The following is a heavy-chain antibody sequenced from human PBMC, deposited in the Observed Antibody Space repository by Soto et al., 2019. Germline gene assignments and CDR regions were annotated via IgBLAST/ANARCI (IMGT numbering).Heavy chain of an antibody. J-gene: IGHJ6*02. CDR3: ARDQPYYDFWSGYYGGYYYYYGMDV. Sequence: PXATLALTCTVSGGSISSYYWSWIRQPPGKGLEWIGYIYYSGSTNYNPSLKSRVTISVDTSKNQFSLKLSSVTAADTAVYYCARDQPYYDFWSGYYGGYYYYYGMDVWGQGTTVTVSS. V-gene: IGHV4-59*01. CDR2: IYYSGST. CDR1: GGSISSYY. D-gene: IGHD3-3*01.